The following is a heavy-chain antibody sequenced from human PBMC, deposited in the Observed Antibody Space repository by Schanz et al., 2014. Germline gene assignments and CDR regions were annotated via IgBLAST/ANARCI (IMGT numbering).Heavy chain of an antibody. CDR1: GFTFSRYW. J-gene: IGHJ4*02. CDR2: IDNTGGNT. CDR3: AGGKTTGLAY. Sequence: EVQLVESGGGLVQPGGSLRLSCAASGFTFSRYWMHWVRQAPGKGLVWVSRIDNTGGNTNYADSVRGRFTISRDDAKNTLYLQMNSLRAEDMGVYYCAGGKTTGLAYWGQGTQVAVSS. V-gene: IGHV3-74*01. D-gene: IGHD4-4*01.